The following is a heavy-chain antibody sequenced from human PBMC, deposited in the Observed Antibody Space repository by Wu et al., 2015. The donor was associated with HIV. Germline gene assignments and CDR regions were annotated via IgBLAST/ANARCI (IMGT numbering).Heavy chain of an antibody. CDR2: INPSGGST. V-gene: IGHV1-46*01. CDR3: ARRITMVRGVIGTAFDY. CDR1: GYTFTSYY. D-gene: IGHD3-10*01. J-gene: IGHJ4*02. Sequence: QVQLVQSGAEVKKPGASVKVSCKASGYTFTSYYMHWVRQAPGQGLEWMGIINPSGGSTSYAQKFQGRVTMTRDTSTSTVYMELSSLRSEDTAVYYCARRITMVRGVIGTAFDYWGQGTLVTVSS.